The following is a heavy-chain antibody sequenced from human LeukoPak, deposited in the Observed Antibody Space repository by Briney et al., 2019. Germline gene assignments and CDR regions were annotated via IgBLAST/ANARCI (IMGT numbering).Heavy chain of an antibody. CDR2: IYYSGST. Sequence: PSETLSLTCTVSGGSISSSYWSWIRQPPGKGLEWIGYIYYSGSTNYKPSLKSRVTISLDTSKNQFSLKLTSVTAADTAVYYCARATSYYCIDYWGQGTLVTVSS. D-gene: IGHD3-16*01. CDR1: GGSISSSY. CDR3: ARATSYYCIDY. V-gene: IGHV4-59*01. J-gene: IGHJ4*02.